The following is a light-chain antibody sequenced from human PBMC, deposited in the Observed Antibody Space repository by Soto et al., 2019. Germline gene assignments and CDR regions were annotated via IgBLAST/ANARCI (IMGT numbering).Light chain of an antibody. CDR2: AAP. CDR1: QGISRY. CDR3: QQYYSYPWT. Sequence: AIRMTQSPSSLSASTGDRVTITCRASQGISRYLAWYQQKPGKAPKLLIYAAPTLQSGVPSRFSGSGSGTDFTLTISCLQSEDFATYYCQQYYSYPWTVGQGTKVEIK. V-gene: IGKV1-8*01. J-gene: IGKJ1*01.